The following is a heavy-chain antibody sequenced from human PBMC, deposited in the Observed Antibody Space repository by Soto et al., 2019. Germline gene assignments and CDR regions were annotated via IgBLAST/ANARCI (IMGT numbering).Heavy chain of an antibody. D-gene: IGHD2-15*01. V-gene: IGHV4-59*01. J-gene: IGHJ3*02. Sequence: SETLSLTCTVSGGSISSYYWSWIRQPPGKGLEWIGYIYYSGSTNYNPSLKSRVTISVDTSKNQFSLKLSSVTAADTAVYYCARYSRCSGGSCHAFDIWGQGTMVTVSS. CDR2: IYYSGST. CDR1: GGSISSYY. CDR3: ARYSRCSGGSCHAFDI.